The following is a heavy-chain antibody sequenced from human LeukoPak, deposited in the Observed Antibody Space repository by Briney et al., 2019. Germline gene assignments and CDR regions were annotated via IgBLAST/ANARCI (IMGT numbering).Heavy chain of an antibody. CDR1: GGSISSGGYY. Sequence: SQTLSLTCTVSGGSISSGGYYWSWIRQPPGKGLEWIGYIYYSGSTYYNPSLKSRVTISVDTSKNQFSLKLSSVTAADTAVYYCARFKGIAAGGRDYYYGMDVWGQGTTVTVSS. D-gene: IGHD6-25*01. CDR2: IYYSGST. J-gene: IGHJ6*02. CDR3: ARFKGIAAGGRDYYYGMDV. V-gene: IGHV4-30-2*01.